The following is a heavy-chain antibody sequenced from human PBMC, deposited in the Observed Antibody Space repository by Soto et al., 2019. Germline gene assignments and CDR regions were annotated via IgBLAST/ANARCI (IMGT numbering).Heavy chain of an antibody. CDR1: GFTFSGSS. CDR3: AKEISVRAVRGPNY. CDR2: IRSKGDNNAT. Sequence: GGSLRLSCAASGFTFSGSSVHWVRQASGKGLDWVGRIRSKGDNNATTYAASVRGRFTISRDDSKNTLYLQMNSLRAEDTAVYYCAKEISVRAVRGPNYWGQGTLVTVSS. D-gene: IGHD3-10*01. V-gene: IGHV3-73*01. J-gene: IGHJ4*02.